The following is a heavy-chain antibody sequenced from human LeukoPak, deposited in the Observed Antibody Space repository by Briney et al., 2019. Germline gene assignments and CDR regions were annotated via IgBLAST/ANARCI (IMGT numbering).Heavy chain of an antibody. V-gene: IGHV3-9*01. Sequence: NPGRSLRLSCAASGFTFDDYAMHWVRQAPGKGLEWVSGISWNSGSIGYADSVKGRFTISRDNAKNSLYLQMNSPRAEDTALYYCARSGGYSYERPWFDPWGQGTLVTVSS. D-gene: IGHD5-18*01. CDR3: ARSGGYSYERPWFDP. CDR2: ISWNSGSI. CDR1: GFTFDDYA. J-gene: IGHJ5*02.